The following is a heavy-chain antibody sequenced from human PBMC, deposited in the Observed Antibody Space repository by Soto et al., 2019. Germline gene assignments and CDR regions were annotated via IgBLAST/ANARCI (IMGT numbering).Heavy chain of an antibody. CDR3: AREFSGSGWLDY. CDR2: ISYSGST. D-gene: IGHD6-19*01. Sequence: PSETLSLTCTVSGGSISSDFWSWVRQPPGKGLEWIGYISYSGSTNYNPSLRSRVTISVDRANNQFSLKLTSVTAADTAVYYCAREFSGSGWLDYWGQGALVTVSS. CDR1: GGSISSDF. J-gene: IGHJ4*02. V-gene: IGHV4-59*01.